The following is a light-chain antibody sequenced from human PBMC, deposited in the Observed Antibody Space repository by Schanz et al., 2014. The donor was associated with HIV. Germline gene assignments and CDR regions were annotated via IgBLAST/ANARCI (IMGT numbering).Light chain of an antibody. CDR3: QHYNTYPYS. CDR2: QAS. CDR1: QNIGKW. V-gene: IGKV1-5*03. Sequence: DIQMTQSPSTLSASVGDRVTITCRASQNIGKWLTWYQQKPGKAPNLLIYQASTLKTGVPSRFSGSGSGTEFTLTISSLQPDDFATYYCQHYNTYPYSFGQGTKLEI. J-gene: IGKJ2*03.